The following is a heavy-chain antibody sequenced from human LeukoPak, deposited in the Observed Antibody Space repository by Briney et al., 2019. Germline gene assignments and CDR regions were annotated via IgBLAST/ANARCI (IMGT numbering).Heavy chain of an antibody. CDR2: IIPILGIA. J-gene: IGHJ4*02. D-gene: IGHD3-9*01. Sequence: SVKVSRKASVRTFSSYAISWVRQAPGQGLEWMGRIIPILGIANYAQKFQGRVTITADTSMSTAYMELSTLRSAHTAVYDCARSGYDILTSDYWGQGTLLTVSS. CDR3: ARSGYDILTSDY. CDR1: VRTFSSYA. V-gene: IGHV1-69*04.